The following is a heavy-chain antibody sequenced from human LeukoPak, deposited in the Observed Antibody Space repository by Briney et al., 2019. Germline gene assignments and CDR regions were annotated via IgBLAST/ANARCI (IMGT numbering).Heavy chain of an antibody. V-gene: IGHV5-51*01. D-gene: IGHD3-16*01. CDR1: GYSFNTYW. CDR3: ARHYYDYVWGSYGIDY. Sequence: GESLKISCKGSGYSFNTYWIGWVRQMPGKGLEWMGIIYPGDSDTKYSPSFQGQVTISADKSISTAYLQWSSLKASDTAMYYCARHYYDYVWGSYGIDYWGQGTLVTVSS. CDR2: IYPGDSDT. J-gene: IGHJ4*02.